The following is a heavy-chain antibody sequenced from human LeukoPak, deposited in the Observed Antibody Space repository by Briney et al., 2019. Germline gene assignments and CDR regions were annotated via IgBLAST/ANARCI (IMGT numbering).Heavy chain of an antibody. V-gene: IGHV5-10-1*01. CDR1: GYSFTSYW. Sequence: GESLKISCKGSGYSFTSYWITWLRQIPGKGLEWMGRIDLSDSYTNHSPSFQGHVTISADKSISTAYLQWSSLKASDTAMYYCARQGAYDSGYFDYWGQGTLVTVSS. CDR2: IDLSDSYT. J-gene: IGHJ4*02. D-gene: IGHD5-12*01. CDR3: ARQGAYDSGYFDY.